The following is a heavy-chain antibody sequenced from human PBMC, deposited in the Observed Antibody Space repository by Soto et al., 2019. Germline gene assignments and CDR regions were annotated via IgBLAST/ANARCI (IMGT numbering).Heavy chain of an antibody. CDR3: ARDDFWSGWYAFDI. CDR2: ISSSSSYI. J-gene: IGHJ3*02. CDR1: GFTFSSYS. D-gene: IGHD3-3*01. Sequence: PGGSLRLSCAASGFTFSSYSMNWVRQAPGKGLEWVSSISSSSSYIYYADSVKGRFTISRDNAKNSLYLQMNSLRAEDTAVYYCARDDFWSGWYAFDIWGQGTMVTVSS. V-gene: IGHV3-21*01.